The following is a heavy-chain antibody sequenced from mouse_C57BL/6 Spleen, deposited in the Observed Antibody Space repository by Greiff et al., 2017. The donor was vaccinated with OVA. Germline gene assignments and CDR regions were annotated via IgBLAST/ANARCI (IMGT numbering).Heavy chain of an antibody. D-gene: IGHD6-5*01. CDR2: ISGGGGNT. CDR1: GFTFSSYT. J-gene: IGHJ2*01. Sequence: DVKLVESGGGLVKPGGSLKLSCAASGFTFSSYTMSWVRQTPEKRLEWVATISGGGGNTYYPDSVKGRFTISRDNAKNTLYLQMSSLRSEDTALYSGASRLFYYFDYGGQGTTLTVSS. V-gene: IGHV5-9*01. CDR3: ASRLFYYFDY.